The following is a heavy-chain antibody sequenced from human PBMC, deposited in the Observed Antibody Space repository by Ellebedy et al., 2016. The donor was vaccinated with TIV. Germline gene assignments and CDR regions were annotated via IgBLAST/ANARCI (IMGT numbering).Heavy chain of an antibody. Sequence: AASVKVSCKASGYTFTGYYMHWVRQAPGQGLEWMGWINPNSGGTNYAQKLQGRVTMTTDTSTSTAYMELRSLRSDDTAVYYCARVPLDTATFFYYYYGMDVWGQGTTVTVSS. V-gene: IGHV1-2*02. D-gene: IGHD5-18*01. CDR3: ARVPLDTATFFYYYYGMDV. CDR2: INPNSGGT. J-gene: IGHJ6*02. CDR1: GYTFTGYY.